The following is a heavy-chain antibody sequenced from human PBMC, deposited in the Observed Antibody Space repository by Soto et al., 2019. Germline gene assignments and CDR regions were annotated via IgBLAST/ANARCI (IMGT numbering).Heavy chain of an antibody. Sequence: QVQLVQSGAEVKTPGASVKVSCKASGYTFTTHGISWVRQAPGQGLEWMGWVSGDNGHTNYAQSLQGRVTMTTDTSTNTGYMELRSPRSDDTAVYYCARDLGYCRSGTCYREWFDPWGQGTLVTVSS. D-gene: IGHD2-15*01. V-gene: IGHV1-18*01. CDR3: ARDLGYCRSGTCYREWFDP. J-gene: IGHJ5*02. CDR2: VSGDNGHT. CDR1: GYTFTTHG.